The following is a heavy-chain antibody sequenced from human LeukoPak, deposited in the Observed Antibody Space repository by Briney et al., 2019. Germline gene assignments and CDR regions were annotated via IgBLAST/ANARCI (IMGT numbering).Heavy chain of an antibody. CDR1: GFTFSDYT. J-gene: IGHJ4*02. CDR2: ITGDSNYI. V-gene: IGHV3-21*01. Sequence: GGSLRLSCAASGFTFSDYTLNWVRQPPGKGLEGVSSITGDSNYIYYADSVKGRFTVSRDNAKNSLYLHINSLRAEDTAVYYCGRVQGSAYWGQGTLVTVSS. CDR3: GRVQGSAY.